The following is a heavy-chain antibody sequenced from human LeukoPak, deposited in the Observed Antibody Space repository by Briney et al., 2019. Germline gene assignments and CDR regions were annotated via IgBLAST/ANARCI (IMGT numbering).Heavy chain of an antibody. CDR2: IYYSGGT. CDR1: GGSISSGGYY. Sequence: SETLSLTCTVSGGSISSGGYYWSWIRQHPGKGLEWIGYIYYSGGTYYNPSLKSRVTISVDTSKNQFSLKLSSVTAADTAVYYCARDDQDLDSHAFDIWGQGTMVTVSS. J-gene: IGHJ3*02. V-gene: IGHV4-31*03. CDR3: ARDDQDLDSHAFDI.